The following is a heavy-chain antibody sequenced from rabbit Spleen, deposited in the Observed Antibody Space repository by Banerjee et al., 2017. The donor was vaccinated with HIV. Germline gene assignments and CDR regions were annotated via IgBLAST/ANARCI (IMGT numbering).Heavy chain of an antibody. Sequence: QQLVESGGGLVQPGASLTLTCTASGFSLSSSYDMCWVRQAPGKGLEWIACIDVVKSGNTYYTTWAKGRFTISKTSSTTVTLQMTSLTDADTATYFCARDAAGREDFNLWGPGTLVTVS. D-gene: IGHD4-2*01. V-gene: IGHV1S40*01. J-gene: IGHJ4*01. CDR1: GFSLSSSYD. CDR2: IDVVKSGNT. CDR3: ARDAAGREDFNL.